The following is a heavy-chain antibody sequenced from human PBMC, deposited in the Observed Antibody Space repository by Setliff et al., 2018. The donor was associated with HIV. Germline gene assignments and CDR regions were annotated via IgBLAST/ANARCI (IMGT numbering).Heavy chain of an antibody. Sequence: LSLTCAVYGGSLDNYYWTWIRQPPGRGLEWIGEITDGGDTAYNSSLQSRLTISLDMSKKQFALKLHSMTAADTAVYYCARGSSCSSSSCYLYYYYYYGVDVWGPGTAVTVSS. CDR1: GGSLDNYY. D-gene: IGHD2-2*01. V-gene: IGHV4-34*01. CDR2: ITDGGDT. J-gene: IGHJ6*02. CDR3: ARGSSCSSSSCYLYYYYYYGVDV.